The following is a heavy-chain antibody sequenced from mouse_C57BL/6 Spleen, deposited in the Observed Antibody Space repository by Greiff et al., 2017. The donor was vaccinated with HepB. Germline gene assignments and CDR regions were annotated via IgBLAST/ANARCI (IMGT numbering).Heavy chain of an antibody. V-gene: IGHV1-82*01. CDR2: IYPGDGDT. D-gene: IGHD1-1*01. J-gene: IGHJ1*03. CDR1: GYAFSSSW. Sequence: QVQLQQSGPELVKPGASVKISCKASGYAFSSSWMNWVKQRPGKGLEWIGRIYPGDGDTNYNGKFKGKATLTADKSSSPAYMQLSSLTSEDSAVYFCARESTTVVGGYWYFDVWGTGTTVTVSS. CDR3: ARESTTVVGGYWYFDV.